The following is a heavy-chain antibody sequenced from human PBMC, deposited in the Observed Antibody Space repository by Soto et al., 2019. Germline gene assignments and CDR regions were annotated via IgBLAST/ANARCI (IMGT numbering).Heavy chain of an antibody. CDR2: IYHSGST. CDR1: GGSISSGGYS. V-gene: IGHV4-30-2*01. CDR3: ARGQVVAAQH. J-gene: IGHJ4*02. Sequence: QLQLQESGSGLVKPSQTLSLTCAVSGGSISSGGYSWSWIRQPPGKGLEWIGYIYHSGSTYYNPSRKRRVTIPVDRPKNQFSLKLSSVTAADTAVYYCARGQVVAAQHWGQGTLVTVSS. D-gene: IGHD2-15*01.